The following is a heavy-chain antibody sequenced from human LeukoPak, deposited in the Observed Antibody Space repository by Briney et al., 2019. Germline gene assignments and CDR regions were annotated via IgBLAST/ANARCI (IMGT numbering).Heavy chain of an antibody. Sequence: GASVKVSCTASGYTFTSYDINWVRQATGQGLEWMGWMNPNSGNTGYAQKFQGRVTMTRNTSISTAYMELSSLRSEDTAVYYCARGFGEQWLVLTYYYYYYMDVWGKGTTVTISS. J-gene: IGHJ6*03. CDR2: MNPNSGNT. CDR3: ARGFGEQWLVLTYYYYYYMDV. CDR1: GYTFTSYD. V-gene: IGHV1-8*01. D-gene: IGHD6-19*01.